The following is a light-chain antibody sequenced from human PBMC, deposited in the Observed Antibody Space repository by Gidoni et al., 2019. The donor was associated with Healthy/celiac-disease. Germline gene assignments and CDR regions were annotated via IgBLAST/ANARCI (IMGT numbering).Light chain of an antibody. V-gene: IGLV2-14*01. CDR2: EVS. CDR3: SSYTSSSTWV. CDR1: SSYVGGYTY. J-gene: IGLJ3*02. Sequence: QSALTQPASVSGSPGQSITISCTGTSSYVGGYTYVSWYQQHPGKAPKLMIYEVSNRPSGVSNRFYGSKSGNTASLTISGLQAEDEADYYCSSYTSSSTWVFGGGTKLXVX.